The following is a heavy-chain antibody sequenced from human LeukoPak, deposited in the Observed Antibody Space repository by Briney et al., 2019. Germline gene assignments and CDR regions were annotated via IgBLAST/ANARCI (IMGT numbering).Heavy chain of an antibody. CDR3: AVDSSGYYYGNDY. D-gene: IGHD3-22*01. V-gene: IGHV4-39*07. J-gene: IGHJ4*02. CDR2: IYHSGST. Sequence: SETLSLTCTVSGGSISSSSYYWGWIRQPPGKGLEWIGSIYHSGSTYYNPSLKSRVTISVDTSKNQFSLKLSSVTAADTAVYYCAVDSSGYYYGNDYWGQGTLVTVSS. CDR1: GGSISSSSYY.